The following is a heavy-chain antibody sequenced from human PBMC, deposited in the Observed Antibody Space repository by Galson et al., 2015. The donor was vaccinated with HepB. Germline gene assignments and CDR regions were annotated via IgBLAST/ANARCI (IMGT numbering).Heavy chain of an antibody. CDR3: ASWGDWPSDGSGSRDAFDI. CDR1: GYTFTSYY. V-gene: IGHV1-46*03. D-gene: IGHD3-10*01. Sequence: SVKVSCKASGYTFTSYYMHWVRQAPGQGLEWMGIINPSGGGTSYAQKFQGRVTMTRDTSTSTVYMELSSLRSEDTAVYYCASWGDWPSDGSGSRDAFDIWGQGTMVTVSS. J-gene: IGHJ3*02. CDR2: INPSGGGT.